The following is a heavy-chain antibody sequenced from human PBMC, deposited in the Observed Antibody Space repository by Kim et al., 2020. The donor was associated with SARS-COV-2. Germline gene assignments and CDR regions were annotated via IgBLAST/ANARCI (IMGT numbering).Heavy chain of an antibody. V-gene: IGHV3-21*01. CDR3: ARDPYYYDSSGYYHRNGLLDY. J-gene: IGHJ4*02. D-gene: IGHD3-22*01. Sequence: GGSLRLSCAASGFTFSSYSMNWVRQAPGKGLEWVSSISSSSSYIYYADSVKGRFTISRDNAKNSLYLQMNSLRAEDTAVYYCARDPYYYDSSGYYHRNGLLDYWGQGTLVTVSS. CDR2: ISSSSSYI. CDR1: GFTFSSYS.